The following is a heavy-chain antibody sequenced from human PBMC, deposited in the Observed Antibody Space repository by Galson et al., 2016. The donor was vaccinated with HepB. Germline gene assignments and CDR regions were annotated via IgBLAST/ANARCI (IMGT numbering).Heavy chain of an antibody. CDR1: GGSPSDSY. J-gene: IGHJ4*02. Sequence: ETLSLTCAVSGGSPSDSYRCWVRQPPGKGLEWIGEVHPSGSTHYNSSLGSRVTISADTSKNHFSLRLSSVAAAYTGVYYCTRGMELAKTGYWCQGSLVTVSS. CDR3: TRGMELAKTGY. D-gene: IGHD5-24*01. V-gene: IGHV4-34*01. CDR2: VHPSGST.